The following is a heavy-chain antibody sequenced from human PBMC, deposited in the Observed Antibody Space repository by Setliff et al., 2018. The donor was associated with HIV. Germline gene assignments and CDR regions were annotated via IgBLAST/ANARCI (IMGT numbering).Heavy chain of an antibody. CDR2: ILYGGNT. J-gene: IGHJ6*03. D-gene: IGHD3-22*01. V-gene: IGHV4-39*01. Sequence: SETLSLTCTVSGGSVSSRGYYWGWIRQPPGKGPEWIANILYGGNTYYNPFLKSRVTISVDTSKNQFSLKLRSVTAADTAIYYCARSDLDNGSGYFDYYSYYMDVWGRGTTVTVSS. CDR3: ARSDLDNGSGYFDYYSYYMDV. CDR1: GGSVSSRGYY.